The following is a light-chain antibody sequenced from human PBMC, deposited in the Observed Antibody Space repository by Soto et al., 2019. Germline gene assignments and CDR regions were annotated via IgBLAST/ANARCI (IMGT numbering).Light chain of an antibody. CDR3: SSYAGTNNLI. Sequence: QSALTQPPSASGSPGQSVTISCTGTSSDVGGYHYVSWYQQHPGKAPKLIIYEVTKRPSGVPDRFSGSKSGSTASLTVSGLQAEDEADYYCSSYAGTNNLIFGGGTKLTVL. V-gene: IGLV2-8*01. CDR1: SSDVGGYHY. CDR2: EVT. J-gene: IGLJ2*01.